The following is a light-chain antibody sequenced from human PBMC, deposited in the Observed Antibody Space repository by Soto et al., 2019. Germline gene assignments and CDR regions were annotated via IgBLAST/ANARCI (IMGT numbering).Light chain of an antibody. J-gene: IGLJ1*01. CDR2: VND. CDR3: AAWDDSPNVFYV. V-gene: IGLV1-44*01. CDR1: NSNIGSNN. Sequence: QSVLTQPHSVSGTPGQRGTISCSGSNSNIGSNNVNWYQQLQGTAHELLICVNDQRPSGVPDRVSGSKSGNSASLTISGRQSEYEAEYYCAAWDDSPNVFYVFVTGTQLTVL.